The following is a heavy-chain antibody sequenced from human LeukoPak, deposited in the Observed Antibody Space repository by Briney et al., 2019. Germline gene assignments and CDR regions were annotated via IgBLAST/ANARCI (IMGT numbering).Heavy chain of an antibody. J-gene: IGHJ6*03. Sequence: SETLSLTCTVSGGSISSGSYYWSWIRQPAGKGLEWIGRIYTSGSTNYNPSLKSRVTISVDTSKNQFSLKLSSVTAADTAVYYCARVGSGSYFDYYYYYYMDVWGKGTTVTVSS. CDR1: GGSISSGSYY. CDR3: ARVGSGSYFDYYYYYYMDV. V-gene: IGHV4-61*02. CDR2: IYTSGST. D-gene: IGHD3-10*01.